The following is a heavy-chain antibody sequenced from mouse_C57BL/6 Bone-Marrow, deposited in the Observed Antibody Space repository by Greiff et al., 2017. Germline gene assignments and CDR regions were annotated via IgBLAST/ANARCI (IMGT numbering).Heavy chain of an antibody. CDR3: TVYSNYDYYFDY. CDR2: IYPRSGNT. D-gene: IGHD2-5*01. V-gene: IGHV1-81*01. CDR1: GYTFTSYG. J-gene: IGHJ2*01. Sequence: QVQLQQSGAELARPGASVKLSCKASGYTFTSYGISWVKQRTGQGLEWIGEIYPRSGNTYYNEKFKGKATLTADKSSSTAYMELRSLTSEDSAVYYCTVYSNYDYYFDYWGQGTTLTVSS.